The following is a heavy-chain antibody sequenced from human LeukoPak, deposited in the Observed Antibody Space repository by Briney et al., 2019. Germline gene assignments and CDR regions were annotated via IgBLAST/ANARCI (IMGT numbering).Heavy chain of an antibody. J-gene: IGHJ4*02. CDR1: GFTFSGYS. D-gene: IGHD3-16*01. Sequence: GGSLRLSCADSGFTFSGYSMNWVRQAPGKGLEWLSYISSSSSTIYYADSVKGRITISRDNAKNSLYLQMNSLRAEDTALYYCARVRGSYASDYWGQGTLVTVSS. CDR3: ARVRGSYASDY. V-gene: IGHV3-48*01. CDR2: ISSSSSTI.